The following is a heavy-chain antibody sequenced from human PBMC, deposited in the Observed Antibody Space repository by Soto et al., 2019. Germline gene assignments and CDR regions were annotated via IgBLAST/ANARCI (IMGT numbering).Heavy chain of an antibody. Sequence: GGSLRLSCAASGFTFSSSLMNWVRQAPGKGLEWVAGIKEDGSEKYYVDFVKGRFTISRDNVENSLYLQVNSLRGEDTAVYFCARDRGYSCFDYWGLGTLVTVSS. CDR3: ARDRGYSCFDY. J-gene: IGHJ4*02. CDR2: IKEDGSEK. D-gene: IGHD5-12*01. V-gene: IGHV3-7*01. CDR1: GFTFSSSL.